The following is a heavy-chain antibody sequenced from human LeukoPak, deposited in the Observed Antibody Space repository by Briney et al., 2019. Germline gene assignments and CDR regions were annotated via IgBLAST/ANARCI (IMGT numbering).Heavy chain of an antibody. V-gene: IGHV1-2*02. Sequence: ASVKVSCKASGYTFTAYYIFWARQAPGQRLEWMGWVNPNSGATNYAQMFQGRGTMTSDTSFSTAYMELNRLRSDDTAIYYCARGGRGGIPFDFWGQGTLVTVSA. J-gene: IGHJ4*02. D-gene: IGHD5-18*01. CDR3: ARGGRGGIPFDF. CDR1: GYTFTAYY. CDR2: VNPNSGAT.